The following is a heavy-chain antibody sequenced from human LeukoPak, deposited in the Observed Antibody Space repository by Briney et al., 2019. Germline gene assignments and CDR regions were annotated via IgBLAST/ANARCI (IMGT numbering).Heavy chain of an antibody. J-gene: IGHJ4*02. CDR3: ARDPDGSGPLRD. Sequence: ASVKVSCKASGYTFSSHSINWVRQAPGQGLEWMGWISPYNGNTNYAPKLQGRVTVTTDTSTSTAYMELRSLRSDDTAVYYCARDPDGSGPLRDWGQGTLVTVSS. CDR2: ISPYNGNT. CDR1: GYTFSSHS. V-gene: IGHV1-18*01. D-gene: IGHD3-10*01.